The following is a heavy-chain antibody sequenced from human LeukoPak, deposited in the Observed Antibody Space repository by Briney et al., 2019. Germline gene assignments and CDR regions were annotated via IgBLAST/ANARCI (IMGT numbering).Heavy chain of an antibody. D-gene: IGHD2-21*01. CDR3: VRNSGELGA. CDR1: GFTVSNNY. CDR2: IYSAGGT. V-gene: IGHV3-53*01. J-gene: IGHJ5*02. Sequence: GSLRLSCAASGFTVSNNYMSWVRRAAGKGLEWVALIYSAGGTYYADSVKGRFTISRDNSKNTLHLQMNSLRAEDTAVYYCVRNSGELGAWGQGTLVTVSS.